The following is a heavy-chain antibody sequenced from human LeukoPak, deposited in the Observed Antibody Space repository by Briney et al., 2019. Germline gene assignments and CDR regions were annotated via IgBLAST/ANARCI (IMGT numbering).Heavy chain of an antibody. CDR1: GYTFTSYA. Sequence: GASVKVSCKASGYTFTSYAMHWVRQAPGQRLEWMGWINAGNGNTKYSQKFQGRVTITRDTSASTAYMELRSLRSDDTAVYYCARDLPHSYYDFWSGYYRGDYWGQGTLVTVSS. D-gene: IGHD3-3*01. V-gene: IGHV1-3*01. CDR2: INAGNGNT. J-gene: IGHJ4*02. CDR3: ARDLPHSYYDFWSGYYRGDY.